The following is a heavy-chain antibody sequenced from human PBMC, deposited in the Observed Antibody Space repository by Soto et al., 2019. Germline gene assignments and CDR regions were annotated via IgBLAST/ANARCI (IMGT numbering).Heavy chain of an antibody. D-gene: IGHD5-12*01. CDR2: IIPIFGTA. CDR3: ARARGYSGYDYHYYYYGMDV. J-gene: IGHJ6*02. Sequence: VASVKVSCTASGGTFSSYAISWVRHAPGQGLEWMGGIIPIFGTANYAQKFQGRVTITADESTSTAYMELSSLRSEDTAVYYCARARGYSGYDYHYYYYGMDVWGQGTTVTVSS. V-gene: IGHV1-69*13. CDR1: GGTFSSYA.